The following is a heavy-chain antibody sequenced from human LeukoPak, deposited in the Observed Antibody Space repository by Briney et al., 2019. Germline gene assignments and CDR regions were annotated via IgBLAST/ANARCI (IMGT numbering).Heavy chain of an antibody. CDR3: AKAPAPYYYYYGMDV. CDR1: GFTFSSYV. J-gene: IGHJ6*02. CDR2: ISDNGVTR. Sequence: PGGSLRLSCAASGFTFSSYVTTWVRQAPGKGLEWVSSISDNGVTRYYADSVKGRFTISRDNSDNTVYLQMNSLRVEDTAIYYCAKAPAPYYYYYGMDVWGQGTAVTVSS. V-gene: IGHV3-23*01.